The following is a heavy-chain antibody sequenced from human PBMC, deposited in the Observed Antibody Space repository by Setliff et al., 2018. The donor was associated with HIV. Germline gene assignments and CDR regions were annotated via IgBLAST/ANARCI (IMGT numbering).Heavy chain of an antibody. D-gene: IGHD7-27*01. CDR2: IYYSGST. CDR1: GGSISSHY. V-gene: IGHV4-59*11. J-gene: IGHJ3*02. CDR3: ARDSGASETIRDAFDI. Sequence: PSETLSLTCTVSGGSISSHYWSWIRQPPGKRLEWIGSIYYSGSTNYNPSLKSRVTISVDTSKNQFSLKLSSVTAADTAVYYCARDSGASETIRDAFDIWGQGTMVTVSS.